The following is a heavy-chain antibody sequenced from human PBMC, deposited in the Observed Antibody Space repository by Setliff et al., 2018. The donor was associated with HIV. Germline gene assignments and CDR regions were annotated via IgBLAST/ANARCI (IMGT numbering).Heavy chain of an antibody. CDR2: IKHSGST. Sequence: SETLSLTCAVYGGSFSGYYWSWIRQPPGKGLEWIGEIKHSGSTNYNPSLKSRVTILVDTSKNQFSLKLSSVTAADTAVYYCAREGADSGSGSCDYWGQGTPVTVSS. CDR3: AREGADSGSGSCDY. D-gene: IGHD3-10*01. CDR1: GGSFSGYY. J-gene: IGHJ4*02. V-gene: IGHV4-34*01.